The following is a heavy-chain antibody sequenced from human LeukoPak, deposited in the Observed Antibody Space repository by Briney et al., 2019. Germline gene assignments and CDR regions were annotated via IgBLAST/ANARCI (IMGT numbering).Heavy chain of an antibody. CDR3: ARDRPTRRYCSSTSCSWFDP. D-gene: IGHD2-2*01. CDR1: GYTFTSYG. J-gene: IGHJ5*02. CDR2: ISAYNGNT. V-gene: IGHV1-18*01. Sequence: ASVKVSCRASGYTFTSYGISWVRQAPGQGLEWMEWISAYNGNTNYAQKLQGRVTMTTDTSTSTAYMELRSLRSDDTAVYYCARDRPTRRYCSSTSCSWFDPWGQGTLVTVSS.